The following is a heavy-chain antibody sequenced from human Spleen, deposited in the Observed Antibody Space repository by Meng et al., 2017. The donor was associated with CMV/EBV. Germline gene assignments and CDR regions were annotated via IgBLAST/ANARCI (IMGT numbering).Heavy chain of an antibody. CDR1: GFTFSGSA. CDR3: TRPTDLYGGNSDAFDI. Sequence: GESLKISCAASGFTFSGSAMHWVRQASGKGLEWVGRIRSKANSYATAYAASVKGRFTISRGDSKNTAYLQMNSLKTEDTAVYYCTRPTDLYGGNSDAFDIWGQGTMVTVSS. D-gene: IGHD4-23*01. CDR2: IRSKANSYAT. V-gene: IGHV3-73*01. J-gene: IGHJ3*02.